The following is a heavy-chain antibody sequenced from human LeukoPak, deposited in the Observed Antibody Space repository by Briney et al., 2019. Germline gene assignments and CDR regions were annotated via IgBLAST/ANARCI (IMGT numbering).Heavy chain of an antibody. CDR1: GFTFSSYS. Sequence: GGSLRLSCAASGFTFSSYSMNWVRQAPGKGLEWVSSISSSSSYIYYADSVKGRFTFSRDNAKNSLYLQMNSLRVEDTAVYYCAKVAKYYYGPETYYFFEQWGQGTPVTASS. V-gene: IGHV3-21*01. D-gene: IGHD3-10*01. J-gene: IGHJ4*02. CDR3: AKVAKYYYGPETYYFFEQ. CDR2: ISSSSSYI.